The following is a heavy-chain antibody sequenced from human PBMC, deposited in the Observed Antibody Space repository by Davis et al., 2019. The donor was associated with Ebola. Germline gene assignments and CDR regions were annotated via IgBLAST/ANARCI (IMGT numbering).Heavy chain of an antibody. J-gene: IGHJ4*02. Sequence: SETLSLTCAVSGGSISSGDYSWSWFRQPPGKGLAWIGYILHIGGTFYTPSLKSRVTISVDRSKNQFSLKLSSVTAADTAVYYCAGYGDYFLGWGQGTLVTVSS. CDR2: ILHIGGT. D-gene: IGHD4-17*01. CDR3: AGYGDYFLG. CDR1: GGSISSGDYS. V-gene: IGHV4-30-2*01.